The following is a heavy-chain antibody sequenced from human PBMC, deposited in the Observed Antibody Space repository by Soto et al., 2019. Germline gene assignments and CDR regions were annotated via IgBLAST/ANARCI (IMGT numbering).Heavy chain of an antibody. CDR3: AGELRGPKIRDYYYGMDV. J-gene: IGHJ6*02. V-gene: IGHV4-31*03. CDR1: GGSISSGGYY. D-gene: IGHD1-26*01. CDR2: IYYSGST. Sequence: PSETLSLTCTVSGGSISSGGYYWSWIRQHPGKGLEWIGYIYYSGSTYYNPSLKSRVTISVDTSKNQFSLKLSSVTAADTAVYYCAGELRGPKIRDYYYGMDVWGQGTTVTVSS.